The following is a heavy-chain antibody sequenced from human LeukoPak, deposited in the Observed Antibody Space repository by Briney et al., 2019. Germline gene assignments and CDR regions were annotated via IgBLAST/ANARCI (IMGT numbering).Heavy chain of an antibody. J-gene: IGHJ4*02. V-gene: IGHV4-61*08. D-gene: IGHD5-24*01. Sequence: PSETLSLTCTVSDGSISSGGYYWSWIRQPPGKGLEWIGYIYYSGSTNYNPSLKSRLTISVDTSKNQFSLKLSSVTAADTAVYYCARGRGGYKNGGFDYWGQGTLVAVSS. CDR2: IYYSGST. CDR3: ARGRGGYKNGGFDY. CDR1: DGSISSGGYY.